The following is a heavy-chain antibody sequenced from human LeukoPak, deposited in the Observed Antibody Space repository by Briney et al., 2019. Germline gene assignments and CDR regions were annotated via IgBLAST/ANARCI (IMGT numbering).Heavy chain of an antibody. CDR2: INHSGST. Sequence: SETLSLTCTVSGGSISGYYWSWIRQPPGKGLEWIGEINHSGSTNYNPSLKSRVTISVDTSKNQFSLKVNSVTAADTAVYYCARGVYGGYFDQWGQGALVTVSS. D-gene: IGHD4/OR15-4a*01. J-gene: IGHJ4*02. CDR1: GGSISGYY. CDR3: ARGVYGGYFDQ. V-gene: IGHV4-34*01.